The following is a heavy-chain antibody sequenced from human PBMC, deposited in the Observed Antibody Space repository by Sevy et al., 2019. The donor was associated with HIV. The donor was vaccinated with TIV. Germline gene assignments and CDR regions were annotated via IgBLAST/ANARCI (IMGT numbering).Heavy chain of an antibody. Sequence: GGSLRLSCAASGFSVNSNYMTWVRQAPGKGLDWVSIIYSDGSTKYADALKGRFTISRDNSKNTMYLQMNSLRVEDTAVYYCARGGTIFGLIRHYFDYRGQGTLVTVSS. V-gene: IGHV3-66*01. J-gene: IGHJ4*02. D-gene: IGHD3-3*01. CDR3: ARGGTIFGLIRHYFDY. CDR2: IYSDGST. CDR1: GFSVNSNY.